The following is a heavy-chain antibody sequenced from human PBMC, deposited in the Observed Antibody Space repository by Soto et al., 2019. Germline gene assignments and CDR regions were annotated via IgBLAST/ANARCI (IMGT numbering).Heavy chain of an antibody. Sequence: GGSLRLSCAASGFTFSSYGMHWVRQAPGKGLEWVAVISYDGSNKYYADSVKGRFTISRDNSKNTLYLQMNSLRAEDTAVYYCAKTYYYDSSGYYDAFDIWGQGTMVTVS. V-gene: IGHV3-30*18. CDR3: AKTYYYDSSGYYDAFDI. D-gene: IGHD3-22*01. CDR1: GFTFSSYG. CDR2: ISYDGSNK. J-gene: IGHJ3*02.